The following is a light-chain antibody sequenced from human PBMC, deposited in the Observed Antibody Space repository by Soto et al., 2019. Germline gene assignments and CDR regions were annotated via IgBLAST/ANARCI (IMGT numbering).Light chain of an antibody. CDR3: GTWDNSLHAV. CDR1: NSNIGNNY. J-gene: IGLJ2*01. CDR2: DNN. Sequence: QSVLTQPPSVSAAPGQNVTISCSGNNSNIGNNYVSWYQQLPGAAHKLLIFDNNKRPSGIPDRFSGSKSAASATLAITGLQTGDEADYYCGTWDNSLHAVFGGGTKVTVL. V-gene: IGLV1-51*01.